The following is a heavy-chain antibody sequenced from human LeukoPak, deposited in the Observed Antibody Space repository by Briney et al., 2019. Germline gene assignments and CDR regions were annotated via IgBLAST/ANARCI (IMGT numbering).Heavy chain of an antibody. Sequence: GGSLRLSCAASGFTFSNYGMSWVRQAPGKGLEWVSVIHSGGSTLYADSVKGRFTISRDNAKNSLYLQMNSLRVEDTAMYYCARESLLGGLDYWGQGTLVTVSS. CDR1: GFTFSNYG. V-gene: IGHV3-66*01. CDR2: IHSGGST. J-gene: IGHJ4*02. CDR3: ARESLLGGLDY. D-gene: IGHD2-21*02.